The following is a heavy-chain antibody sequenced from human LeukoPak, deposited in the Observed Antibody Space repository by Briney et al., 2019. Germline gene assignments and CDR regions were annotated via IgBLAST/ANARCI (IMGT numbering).Heavy chain of an antibody. D-gene: IGHD1-26*01. CDR3: VRQQTPHGNFDY. CDR2: IGTAGDT. V-gene: IGHV3-13*01. J-gene: IGHJ4*02. CDR1: GFTFSNHA. Sequence: GGSLRLSCATSGFTFSNHAMHWVRQATGKGLEWVSAIGTAGDTFYPGSVKGRFTISREIAKNSLSLQMNSLRAEDTAVYYCVRQQTPHGNFDYWGQGTLVIVSS.